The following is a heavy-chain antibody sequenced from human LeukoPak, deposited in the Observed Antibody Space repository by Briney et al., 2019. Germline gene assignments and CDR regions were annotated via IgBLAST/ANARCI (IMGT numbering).Heavy chain of an antibody. D-gene: IGHD2-15*01. J-gene: IGHJ4*02. Sequence: SETLSLTCNVSGGSISSSTYYWAWIRQSPGEGLEWIATISDSGTTYYSLSLKSRVTISKDTAKNQFSLRVSSVTAADTAIYYCARHLKGRSHGPLYYFDYWGQGTLVTVSS. CDR1: GGSISSSTYY. CDR2: ISDSGTT. V-gene: IGHV4-39*01. CDR3: ARHLKGRSHGPLYYFDY.